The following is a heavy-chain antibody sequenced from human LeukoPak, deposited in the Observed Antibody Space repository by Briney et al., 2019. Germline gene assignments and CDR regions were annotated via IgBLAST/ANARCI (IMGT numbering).Heavy chain of an antibody. CDR3: ARDRGSVLRFLEWLLGPDY. CDR2: IKQDGSEK. Sequence: GGSLRLSCAASGFTFSSYWMSWVRQAPGKGLEWVANIKQDGSEKYYVDSVKGRFTISRDNAKNSLYLQMNSLRAEDTAVYYCARDRGSVLRFLEWLLGPDYWGQGTLVTVSS. V-gene: IGHV3-7*01. CDR1: GFTFSSYW. D-gene: IGHD3-3*01. J-gene: IGHJ4*02.